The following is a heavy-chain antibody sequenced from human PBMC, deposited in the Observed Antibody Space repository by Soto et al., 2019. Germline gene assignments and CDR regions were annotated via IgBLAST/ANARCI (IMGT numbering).Heavy chain of an antibody. CDR2: ISVGSGNT. CDR3: AADVGFGELGNSFDP. J-gene: IGHJ5*02. V-gene: IGHV1-58*01. D-gene: IGHD3-10*01. CDR1: GFTFTSSA. Sequence: QMQLVQSGPEVKKPGTSVKVSCKASGFTFTSSAVLWVRQARGQRLEWLGWISVGSGNTNYAQKFQERVTNTRDMSTSPAYMEPSSLRSEDTAVYYCAADVGFGELGNSFDPWGQGTLVTVSS.